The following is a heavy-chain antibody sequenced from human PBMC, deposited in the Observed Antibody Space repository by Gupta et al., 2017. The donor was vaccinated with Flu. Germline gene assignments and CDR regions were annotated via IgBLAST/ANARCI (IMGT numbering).Heavy chain of an antibody. CDR1: GFIFSGQD. CDR2: ISSRGDI. D-gene: IGHD1-26*01. Sequence: EVQLVESGGGLVQPGGSLRLYCVASGFIFSGQDRRWVRPAPGGGLEWISYISSRGDIYYGNTVRGRFTISRDNTKNSLYLQMSGLRDEDTALYYCARGHWDKWGQGTQVTVSS. CDR3: ARGHWDK. V-gene: IGHV3-48*03. J-gene: IGHJ4*02.